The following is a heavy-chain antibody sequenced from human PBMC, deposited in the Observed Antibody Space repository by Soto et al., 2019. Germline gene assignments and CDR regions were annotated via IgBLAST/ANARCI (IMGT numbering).Heavy chain of an antibody. J-gene: IGHJ6*02. D-gene: IGHD3-10*01. CDR1: GGSFSGYY. Sequence: SETLSHTSAVDGGSFSGYYWSWISQPPGKGLEWIGEINHSGSTNYNPSLKSRVTISVDTSKNQFSLKLSSVTAADTAVYYCARLRGRSYYYYGMDVWGQGTTVTVSS. CDR3: ARLRGRSYYYYGMDV. CDR2: INHSGST. V-gene: IGHV4-34*01.